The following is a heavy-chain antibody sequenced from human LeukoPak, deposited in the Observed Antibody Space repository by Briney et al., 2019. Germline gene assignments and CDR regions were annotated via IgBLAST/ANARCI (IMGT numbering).Heavy chain of an antibody. CDR1: GFTFSDYY. CDR3: ARDLGERRELLLDN. D-gene: IGHD1-26*01. CDR2: ISSSSSTM. Sequence: GGSLRLSCAASGFTFSDYYMSWIRQAPGKGLEWISYISSSSSTMYYADSVKGRFTISRDNAKNSLYLQMNSLRAEDTAVYYCARDLGERRELLLDNWGQGTLVTVSS. J-gene: IGHJ4*02. V-gene: IGHV3-11*01.